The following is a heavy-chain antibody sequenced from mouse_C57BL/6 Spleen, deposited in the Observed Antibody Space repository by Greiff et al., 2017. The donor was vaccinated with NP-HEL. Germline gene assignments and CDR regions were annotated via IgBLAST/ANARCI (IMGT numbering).Heavy chain of an antibody. D-gene: IGHD1-1*01. CDR3: ARSHYYGSSYWYFDV. Sequence: QVQLQQPGAELVRPGSSVKLSCKASGYTFTSYWMHWVKQRPIQGLEWIGNIGPSDSETHYNQKFKDKATLTVDKSSSTAYMQLSSLTSEDSAVYYCARSHYYGSSYWYFDVWGTGTTVTVSS. CDR2: IGPSDSET. CDR1: GYTFTSYW. V-gene: IGHV1-52*01. J-gene: IGHJ1*03.